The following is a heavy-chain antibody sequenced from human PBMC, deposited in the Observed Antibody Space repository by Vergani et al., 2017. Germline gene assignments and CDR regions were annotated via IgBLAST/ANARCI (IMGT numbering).Heavy chain of an antibody. CDR1: GFTFVTYT. D-gene: IGHD3-10*01. CDR3: TTAWGLYYLHGEYFQY. CDR2: ISSGGGDI. V-gene: IGHV3-23*01. Sequence: EVQLLESGGGLVQPGGSRRLSCAGAGFTFVTYTMAYVRQAPGKGLEWVATISSGGGDIFYADSVKGRFTISRDNSKNTLFLQMNSLKDEDTAVYYCTTAWGLYYLHGEYFQYWGRGTLVSVS. J-gene: IGHJ1*01.